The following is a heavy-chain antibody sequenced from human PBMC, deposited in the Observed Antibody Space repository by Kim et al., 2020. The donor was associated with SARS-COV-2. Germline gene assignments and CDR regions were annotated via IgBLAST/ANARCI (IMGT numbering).Heavy chain of an antibody. V-gene: IGHV4-4*02. J-gene: IGHJ4*02. Sequence: SETLSLTCAVSGGSISSSNWWSWVRQPPGKGLEWIGEIYHSGSTNYNPSLKSRVTISVDKSKNQFSLKLTSVTAADTAVYYCASIYGGTGDYFDYWGQGTLVTVSS. CDR3: ASIYGGTGDYFDY. CDR2: IYHSGST. D-gene: IGHD2-15*01. CDR1: GGSISSSNW.